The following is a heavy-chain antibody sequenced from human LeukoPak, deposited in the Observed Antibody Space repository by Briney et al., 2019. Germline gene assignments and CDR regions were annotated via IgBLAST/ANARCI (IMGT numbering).Heavy chain of an antibody. D-gene: IGHD3-9*01. CDR3: ATVTITYGMDV. Sequence: GASVKVSCKASGGTFSIYAISWVRQAPGKGLEWMGGFDPEDGETIYAQKFQGRVTMTEDTSTDTAYMELSSLRSEDTAVYYCATVTITYGMDVWGQGTTVTVSS. V-gene: IGHV1-24*01. J-gene: IGHJ6*02. CDR2: FDPEDGET. CDR1: GGTFSIYA.